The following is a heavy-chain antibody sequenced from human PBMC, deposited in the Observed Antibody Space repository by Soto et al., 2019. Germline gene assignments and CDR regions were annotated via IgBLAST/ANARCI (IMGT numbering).Heavy chain of an antibody. D-gene: IGHD3-10*01. V-gene: IGHV3-23*01. CDR2: ISGSGGST. CDR1: GFTFSSYA. J-gene: IGHJ4*02. Sequence: GGSLRLSCAASGFTFSSYAMSWVRQAPGKGLEWVSAISGSGGSTYYADSVKGRFTISRDNSKNTLYLQMNSLRAEDTAVYYCATTLTMVRGVNQHFDYWGQGTLVTVSS. CDR3: ATTLTMVRGVNQHFDY.